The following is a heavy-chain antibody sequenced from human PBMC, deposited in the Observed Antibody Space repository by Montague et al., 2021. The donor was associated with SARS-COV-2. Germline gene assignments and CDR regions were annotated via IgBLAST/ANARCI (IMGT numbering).Heavy chain of an antibody. CDR1: GDSIRNYS. V-gene: IGHV4-59*08. CDR2: ISYSEST. Sequence: SETLSLTCSVSGDSIRNYSWSWIRQSPGKGQEWIGFISYSESTNSNYSPSLRVTITVDTSTNKDSLTLNLVTVADAAVYFCARHVRVATVTSHMYHYAMDVWGQGATVTVSS. D-gene: IGHD4-11*01. J-gene: IGHJ6*02. CDR3: ARHVRVATVTSHMYHYAMDV.